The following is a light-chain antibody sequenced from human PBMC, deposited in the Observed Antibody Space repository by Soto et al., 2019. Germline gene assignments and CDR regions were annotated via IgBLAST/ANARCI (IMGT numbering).Light chain of an antibody. CDR3: QQYNVDWT. Sequence: DIHMTRSPSTLSASVLDIVTMRVRASQSISRWLAWYQHKPGKAPKLLIYKASSLQNGVPSRFSGSGSGTEFSLTISSLQTDDFATYYCQQYNVDWTFGQGTKVDIK. V-gene: IGKV1-5*03. CDR2: KAS. CDR1: QSISRW. J-gene: IGKJ1*01.